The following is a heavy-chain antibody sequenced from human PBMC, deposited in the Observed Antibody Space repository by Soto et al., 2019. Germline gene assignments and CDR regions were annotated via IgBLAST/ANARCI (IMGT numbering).Heavy chain of an antibody. CDR3: AYYDSSGYYFDY. CDR1: GGSISSGGYS. CDR2: IYHSGST. V-gene: IGHV4-30-2*01. Sequence: QLQLQESGSGLVKPSQTLSLTCAVSGGSISSGGYSLSWIRQPPGKGLEWIGYIYHSGSTYYNPSLKSRVTISVDRSKNQFSLKLSSVTAADTAVYYCAYYDSSGYYFDYWGQVTLVTVSS. D-gene: IGHD3-22*01. J-gene: IGHJ4*02.